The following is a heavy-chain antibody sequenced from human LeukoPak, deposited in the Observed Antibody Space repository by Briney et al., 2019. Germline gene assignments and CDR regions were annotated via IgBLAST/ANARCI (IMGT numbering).Heavy chain of an antibody. J-gene: IGHJ4*02. Sequence: GGSLRLSCAAYGFTFSSYSMKWVRQAPGKGREWVSSISSSSSYIYYADSVKGRFTISRDNSKDTLYLQMNSLRAEDTALYNCAKGLTVVDYCGQGALVIVSS. CDR2: ISSSSSYI. CDR3: AKGLTVVDY. D-gene: IGHD3-10*01. CDR1: GFTFSSYS. V-gene: IGHV3-21*04.